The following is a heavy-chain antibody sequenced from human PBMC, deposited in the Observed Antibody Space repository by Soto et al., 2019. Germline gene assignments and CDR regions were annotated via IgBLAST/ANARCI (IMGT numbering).Heavy chain of an antibody. CDR1: GGSFSGYY. Sequence: QVQLQQWGAGLLKPSETLSLTCAVYGGSFSGYYWSWIRQPPGKGLEWIGEINHSGSTNYNPSLKSRVTISVDTSKNQFSLKLSSVTAADTAVYYCARASSYYDILTGYSPHNWFDPWGQGTLVTVSS. D-gene: IGHD3-9*01. CDR2: INHSGST. CDR3: ARASSYYDILTGYSPHNWFDP. V-gene: IGHV4-34*01. J-gene: IGHJ5*02.